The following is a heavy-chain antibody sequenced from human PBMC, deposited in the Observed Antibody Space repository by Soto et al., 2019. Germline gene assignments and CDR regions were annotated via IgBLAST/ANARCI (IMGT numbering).Heavy chain of an antibody. J-gene: IGHJ4*02. V-gene: IGHV4-34*01. Sequence: QVQLQQWGAGLLKPSETLSLTCAVYGGSFSGYYWSWIRQPPGKGLEWLGEINHSGSTNYNPSLTSRVTISVDTSTIQFSLKLSSVTAADTAVYYCAGGAYSSGWYYTRYYFDCWGQGTLVTVSS. CDR2: INHSGST. CDR1: GGSFSGYY. CDR3: AGGAYSSGWYYTRYYFDC. D-gene: IGHD6-19*01.